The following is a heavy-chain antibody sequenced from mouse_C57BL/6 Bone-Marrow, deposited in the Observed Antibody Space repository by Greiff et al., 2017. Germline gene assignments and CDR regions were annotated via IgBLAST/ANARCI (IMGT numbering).Heavy chain of an antibody. V-gene: IGHV1-7*01. CDR1: GYTFTSYW. Sequence: QVQLQQSGAELAKPGASVKLSCKASGYTFTSYWMHWVKQRPGQGLEWIGYINPSSGYTKYNQKFKEKATLTADKSSRTAYMQLSSLTYEDSAVYYCARGGRYWYFDVWGTGTTVTVSS. CDR2: INPSSGYT. J-gene: IGHJ1*03. CDR3: ARGGRYWYFDV.